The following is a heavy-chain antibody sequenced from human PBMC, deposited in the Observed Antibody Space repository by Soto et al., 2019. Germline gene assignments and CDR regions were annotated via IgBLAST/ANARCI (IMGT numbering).Heavy chain of an antibody. J-gene: IGHJ4*02. CDR3: ARAVYYYDSSGYYRPFDY. CDR2: INAGNGNT. V-gene: IGHV1-3*01. D-gene: IGHD3-22*01. Sequence: GASVKVSCKASGYTFTSYAMHWVRQAPGQRLEWMGWINAGNGNTKYSQKFQGRVTITRDTSASTAYMELSSLRSEDTAVYYCARAVYYYDSSGYYRPFDYWGQGTLVTVSS. CDR1: GYTFTSYA.